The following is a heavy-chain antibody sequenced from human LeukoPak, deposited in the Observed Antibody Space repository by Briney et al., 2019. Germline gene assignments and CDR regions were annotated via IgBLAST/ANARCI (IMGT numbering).Heavy chain of an antibody. CDR1: GGSISSYY. J-gene: IGHJ4*02. D-gene: IGHD2-2*01. CDR3: ARDKDYCSSTSCYSEGIDY. CDR2: IYTSGST. Sequence: PSETLSLTCTVSGGSISSYYWSWIRQPPGKGLEWIGRIYTSGSTNYNPSLKSRVTISVDTSKNQISLKLSSVTAADTAVYYCARDKDYCSSTSCYSEGIDYWGQGTLVTVSS. V-gene: IGHV4-4*08.